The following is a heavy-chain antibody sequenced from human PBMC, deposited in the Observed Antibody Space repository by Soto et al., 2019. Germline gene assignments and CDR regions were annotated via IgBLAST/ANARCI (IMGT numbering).Heavy chain of an antibody. J-gene: IGHJ5*02. V-gene: IGHV1-69*10. Sequence: GASVKVSCKASGGSFSSLVISWLRQAPGQGPEWMGGINPMLGVANFAQKFQDRVTITADESTTTAYMELSNLRSEDTAVYYCARGPAQFDPWGQGTLVTVSS. CDR3: ARGPAQFDP. CDR2: INPMLGVA. CDR1: GGSFSSLV. D-gene: IGHD2-2*01.